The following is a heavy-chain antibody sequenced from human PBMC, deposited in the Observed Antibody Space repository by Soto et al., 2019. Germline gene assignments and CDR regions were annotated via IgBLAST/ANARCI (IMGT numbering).Heavy chain of an antibody. CDR2: MSGSGGST. J-gene: IGHJ3*02. D-gene: IGHD6-19*01. CDR3: AQGPGGLAVAPFDI. Sequence: PGGSLRLSCAASGFTFSSYAMSWVRQAPGKGLEWVSAMSGSGGSTFYADSVKGRFTISRDNSKNTLNLQMNSLRAEDTAVYYCAQGPGGLAVAPFDIWAQGPMVTVS. V-gene: IGHV3-23*01. CDR1: GFTFSSYA.